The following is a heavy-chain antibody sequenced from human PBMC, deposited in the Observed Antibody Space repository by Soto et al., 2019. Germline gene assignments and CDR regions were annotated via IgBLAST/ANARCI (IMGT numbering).Heavy chain of an antibody. D-gene: IGHD2-8*01. CDR3: ARVRRWLPEEMVDL. CDR2: VNDSGNS. CDR1: GGSFSGYY. V-gene: IGHV4-34*01. Sequence: QVQLHQWGAGQLRASETLSLTCGVSGGSFSGYYWSWIRQPPGKGLEWIGEVNDSGNSNDNPSLKRRVVISVDTPKNDFALKMNTVTAADTGVYYCARVRRWLPEEMVDLWGQGALVTVSS. J-gene: IGHJ5*02.